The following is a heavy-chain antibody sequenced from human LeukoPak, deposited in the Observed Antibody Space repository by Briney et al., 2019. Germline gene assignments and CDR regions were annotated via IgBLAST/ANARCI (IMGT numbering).Heavy chain of an antibody. Sequence: PGGSLRLSCAASGFTVSSNYMSWVRQAPGKGLEWVSSISSSSSYIYYADSVKGRFTISRDNAKNSLYLQMNSLRAEDTAVYYCARVSKKWLLNAFDIWGQGTMVTVSS. CDR2: ISSSSSYI. D-gene: IGHD3-22*01. CDR3: ARVSKKWLLNAFDI. V-gene: IGHV3-21*01. J-gene: IGHJ3*02. CDR1: GFTVSSNY.